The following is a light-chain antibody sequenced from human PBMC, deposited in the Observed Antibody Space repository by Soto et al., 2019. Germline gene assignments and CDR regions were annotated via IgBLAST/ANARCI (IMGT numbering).Light chain of an antibody. CDR3: QQYGSSPPYT. V-gene: IGKV3-20*01. J-gene: IGKJ2*01. Sequence: EVVLTQSPGTLSLSPGERATLSCRASQSVSNNYFAWYQQKPGQAPRLLIFGSSDRAAGIPGRFSGSGSGTDFTLTISRLEPEDLAVYYCQQYGSSPPYTFGQGTKLVIK. CDR2: GSS. CDR1: QSVSNNY.